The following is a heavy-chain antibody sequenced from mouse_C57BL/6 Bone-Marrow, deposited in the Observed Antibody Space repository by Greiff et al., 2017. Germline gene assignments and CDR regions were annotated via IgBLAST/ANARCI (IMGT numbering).Heavy chain of an antibody. V-gene: IGHV1-85*01. D-gene: IGHD1-1*01. Sequence: QVQLKESGPELVKPGASVKLSCKASGYTFTSYDINWVKQRPGQGLEWIGWIYPRDGSTNYNEKFKGKATLTLDTSSSTAYMELHSLTSEDSAVYFCARLEFDGSSGDWYFDVGGTGTTVTVSS. CDR2: IYPRDGST. CDR1: GYTFTSYD. J-gene: IGHJ1*03. CDR3: ARLEFDGSSGDWYFDV.